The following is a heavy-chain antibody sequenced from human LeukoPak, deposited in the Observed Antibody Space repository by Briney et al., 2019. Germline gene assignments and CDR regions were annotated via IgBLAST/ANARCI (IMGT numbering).Heavy chain of an antibody. V-gene: IGHV3-64D*09. Sequence: PGGSLRLSCSASGFTFSSYAMHWVRQAPGKGLEYVSAISSNGGSTYYADSVKGRFTISRDNSKNTLYLQMSSLRAEDTAVYYCALPLRDGDFYFDFWGRGTLVTVSS. D-gene: IGHD4-17*01. CDR1: GFTFSSYA. CDR3: ALPLRDGDFYFDF. CDR2: ISSNGGST. J-gene: IGHJ4*02.